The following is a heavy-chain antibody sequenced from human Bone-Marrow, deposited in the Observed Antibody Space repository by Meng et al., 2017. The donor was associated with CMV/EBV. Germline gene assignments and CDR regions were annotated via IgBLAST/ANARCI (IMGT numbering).Heavy chain of an antibody. CDR2: VYPDDSDT. V-gene: IGHV5-51*01. D-gene: IGHD3-10*01. Sequence: GSLRLSCKSFGYTFTRYWIGWVRQMPGKGLEWVGIVYPDDSDTRYSPSFKGQVTISADKSINTAYLQWRSLKASDTAIYYCARGGGKGGVNWFDPWGQGTLVTVSS. CDR1: GYTFTRYW. CDR3: ARGGGKGGVNWFDP. J-gene: IGHJ5*02.